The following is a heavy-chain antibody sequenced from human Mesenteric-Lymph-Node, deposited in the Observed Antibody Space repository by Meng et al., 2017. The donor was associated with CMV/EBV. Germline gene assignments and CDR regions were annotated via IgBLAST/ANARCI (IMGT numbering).Heavy chain of an antibody. V-gene: IGHV3-23*01. J-gene: IGHJ4*02. CDR1: GFTFSSYA. Sequence: GGSLRLSCAASGFTFSSYAMTWVRQAPGKGLEWVSAISASGHNTYYSDSVKGRFTISRDNSKNSLYLQMNSLRTEDTALYYCAKDMERWELLQGYFDYWGQGTLVTVSS. D-gene: IGHD1-26*01. CDR3: AKDMERWELLQGYFDY. CDR2: ISASGHNT.